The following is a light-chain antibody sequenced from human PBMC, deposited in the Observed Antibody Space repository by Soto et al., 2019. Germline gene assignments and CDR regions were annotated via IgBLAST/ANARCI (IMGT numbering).Light chain of an antibody. Sequence: DIVMTQSPDSLAVSLGERATINCKSSQSVLYSSNNKNYLAWYQQKPGQPPKLLIYWASTRESGVPDRFSGSGSGTEFTLTISSPQAEDVAVSYCQQYYTTLTWTFGQGTKVEIK. J-gene: IGKJ1*01. CDR3: QQYYTTLTWT. V-gene: IGKV4-1*01. CDR1: QSVLYSSNNKNY. CDR2: WAS.